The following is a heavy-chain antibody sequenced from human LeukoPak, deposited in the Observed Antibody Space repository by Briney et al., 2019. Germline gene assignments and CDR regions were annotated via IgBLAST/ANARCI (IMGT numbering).Heavy chain of an antibody. CDR1: GFTFSSYS. D-gene: IGHD1-1*01. CDR3: ARDSTGGAFDI. CDR2: ISSSSSTI. V-gene: IGHV3-48*04. Sequence: GGSLRLSCAASGFTFSSYSMNWVRQAPGKGLEWVSYISSSSSTIYYADSVKGRFTISRDNAKNSLYLQMNSLRAEDTAVYYCARDSTGGAFDIWGQGTVVTVSS. J-gene: IGHJ3*02.